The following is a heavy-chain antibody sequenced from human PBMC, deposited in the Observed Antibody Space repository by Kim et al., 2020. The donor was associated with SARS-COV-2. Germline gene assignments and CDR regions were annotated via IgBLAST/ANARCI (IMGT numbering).Heavy chain of an antibody. CDR2: ISGNSYDT. CDR1: GFTFSYSA. V-gene: IGHV3-23*01. Sequence: GGSLRLSCVASGFTFSYSAMTWVRQAPGKGLEWVSTISGNSYDTHYADAVKGRFTISRDNSKNTLFLQMSSLRDDDTALYYCAKLNWAEGRGHDYWGQGTLVTVCS. J-gene: IGHJ4*02. CDR3: AKLNWAEGRGHDY. D-gene: IGHD7-27*01.